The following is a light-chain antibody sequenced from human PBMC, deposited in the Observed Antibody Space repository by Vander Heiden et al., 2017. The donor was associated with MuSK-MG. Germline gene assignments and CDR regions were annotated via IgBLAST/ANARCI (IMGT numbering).Light chain of an antibody. Sequence: QSALTQPASVSASPGPSITISCTGTDSDVGGYNYGSWYQQHPDKAPKLMVYDVNNRPSGVSIRCSGSKSGNTASLTISGLQAEDEADYYCSSYTSSSRGVFGTGTKVTVL. CDR2: DVN. J-gene: IGLJ1*01. V-gene: IGLV2-14*03. CDR1: DSDVGGYNY. CDR3: SSYTSSSRGV.